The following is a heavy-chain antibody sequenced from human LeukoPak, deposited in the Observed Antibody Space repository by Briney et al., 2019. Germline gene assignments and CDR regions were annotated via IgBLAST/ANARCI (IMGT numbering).Heavy chain of an antibody. Sequence: GGSLRLSCAASGFTFSDFWMGWVRQAPGTGLEWVANINQDGSENYYVDSVKGRFTISRDNAKNSLYLQMNSLRAEDTAVYYCTKGRSNHYWGQGTLVTVST. J-gene: IGHJ4*02. D-gene: IGHD4-11*01. CDR1: GFTFSDFW. CDR3: TKGRSNHY. V-gene: IGHV3-7*01. CDR2: INQDGSEN.